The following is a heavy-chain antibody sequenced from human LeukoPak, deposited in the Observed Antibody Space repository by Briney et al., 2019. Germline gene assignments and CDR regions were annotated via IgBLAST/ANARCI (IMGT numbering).Heavy chain of an antibody. CDR3: TRWCVVYEEGYFDY. J-gene: IGHJ4*02. V-gene: IGHV3-15*01. Sequence: GGSLRLSCAAAGFTFSNAWMSWVRQAPGKGLEWGGRIKSKTDGGTTDYAAPVKGRFTISRDDSKNTLYLQMNSLKTEDTAVYYCTRWCVVYEEGYFDYWGQGTLVTVSS. CDR2: IKSKTDGGTT. D-gene: IGHD2-8*01. CDR1: GFTFSNAW.